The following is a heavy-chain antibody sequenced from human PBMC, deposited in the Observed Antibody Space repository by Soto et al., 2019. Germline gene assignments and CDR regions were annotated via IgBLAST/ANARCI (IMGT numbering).Heavy chain of an antibody. CDR2: TRNNPNSYTT. CDR3: AMEGSGPGWT. J-gene: IGHJ5*02. Sequence: EVQLVESGGGLVQPGGSLRLSCAASGFTFSDHYMDWVRQAPGKGLEWVGRTRNNPNSYTTEYAASVRGRFTISSDDSKNSLYLQMNSLKTEDTAVYYCAMEGSGPGWTWGQGTLVTVSS. V-gene: IGHV3-72*01. D-gene: IGHD3-10*01. CDR1: GFTFSDHY.